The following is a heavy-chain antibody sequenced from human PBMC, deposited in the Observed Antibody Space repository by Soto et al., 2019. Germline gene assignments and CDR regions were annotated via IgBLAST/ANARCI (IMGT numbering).Heavy chain of an antibody. J-gene: IGHJ6*02. CDR1: GGSISSSSYY. Sequence: LSLTCTVSGGSISSSSYYWGWIRQPPGKGLEWIGSIYYSGSTYYNPSLKSRVTISVDTSKNQFSLKLSSVTAADTAVYYCARGSSTPNGYGMDVWGQGTTVTVSS. D-gene: IGHD6-13*01. CDR3: ARGSSTPNGYGMDV. CDR2: IYYSGST. V-gene: IGHV4-39*01.